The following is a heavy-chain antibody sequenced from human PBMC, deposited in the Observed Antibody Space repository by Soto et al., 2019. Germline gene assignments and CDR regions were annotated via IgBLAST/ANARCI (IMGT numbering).Heavy chain of an antibody. CDR3: ARGDSSGYYPPHFDY. D-gene: IGHD3-22*01. Sequence: SETLSLTCTVSGDSISSGGYSWSWIRQPPGKGLEWIGYIYHSGSTYYNPSLKSRVTISVDRSKNQFSLKLSSVTAADTAVYYCARGDSSGYYPPHFDYWGQGTLVTVSS. V-gene: IGHV4-30-2*01. J-gene: IGHJ4*02. CDR2: IYHSGST. CDR1: GDSISSGGYS.